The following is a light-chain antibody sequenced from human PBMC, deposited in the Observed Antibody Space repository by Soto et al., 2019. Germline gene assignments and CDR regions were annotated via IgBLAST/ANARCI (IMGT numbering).Light chain of an antibody. Sequence: QTVVTQEPSFSVSPGGTVTLTCGLSSDSVSTLYYPTWFQQTPGQAPRTLIYRTNTRSSGVPDRFSGSILGTRAALTITGAQADDESNYYCMLYMGGGFNWVFGGGTKVTVL. V-gene: IGLV8-61*01. CDR1: SDSVSTLYY. CDR2: RTN. CDR3: MLYMGGGFNWV. J-gene: IGLJ3*02.